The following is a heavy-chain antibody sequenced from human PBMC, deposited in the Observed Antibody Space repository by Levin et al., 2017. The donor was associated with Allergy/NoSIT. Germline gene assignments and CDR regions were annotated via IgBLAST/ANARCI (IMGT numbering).Heavy chain of an antibody. J-gene: IGHJ4*02. CDR2: ISAGGGTT. V-gene: IGHV3-23*01. D-gene: IGHD2-15*01. CDR3: ANPTASFCSGGTCYYDY. CDR1: GFTFSSYA. Sequence: GGSLRLSCAASGFTFSSYALSWVRQAPGKGLEWVSAISAGGGTTYYADSVKGRFTISRDNSKNTLYLQLNSLRAEDTAVYYCANPTASFCSGGTCYYDYWGQGSLVTVSS.